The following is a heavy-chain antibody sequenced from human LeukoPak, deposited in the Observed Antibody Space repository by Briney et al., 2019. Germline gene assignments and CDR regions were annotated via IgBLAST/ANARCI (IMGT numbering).Heavy chain of an antibody. V-gene: IGHV1-8*02. D-gene: IGHD3-16*02. CDR1: VYIFTSYG. CDR3: ARVSAFGGVIVLVRDAFDI. CDR2: MNPNSGNT. J-gene: IGHJ3*02. Sequence: ASVEVSCKASVYIFTSYGISWVRQATGQGLEWMGWMNPNSGNTGYAQKFQGRVTMTRNTSISTAYMELSSLRSEDTAVYYCARVSAFGGVIVLVRDAFDIWGQGTMVTVSS.